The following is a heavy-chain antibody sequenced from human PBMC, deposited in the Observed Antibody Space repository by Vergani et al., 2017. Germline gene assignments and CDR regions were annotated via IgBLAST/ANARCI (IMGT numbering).Heavy chain of an antibody. Sequence: EVQLVESGGGLVQPGRSLRLSCAASGFTFDDYAMHWVRQAPGKGLEWVSSISSSSSYIYYADSVKGRFTISRDNAKNSLYLQMNSLRAEDTAVYYCARDQGSSWSWSRLYPSAIDYWGQGTLVTVSS. CDR3: ARDQGSSWSWSRLYPSAIDY. J-gene: IGHJ4*02. V-gene: IGHV3-21*01. D-gene: IGHD6-13*01. CDR2: ISSSSSYI. CDR1: GFTFDDYA.